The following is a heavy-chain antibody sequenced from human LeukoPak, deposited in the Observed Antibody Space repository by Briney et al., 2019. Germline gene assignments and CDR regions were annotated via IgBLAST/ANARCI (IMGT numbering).Heavy chain of an antibody. CDR3: VRDGEYSHGIDFDY. Sequence: GGSLRLSCAASGFTFSSYAMSWVRQAPGKGLVWVSRTNGDGSDTSYADSVKGRFTISRDSATNTLYLQMNSLRAEDTAIYYCVRDGEYSHGIDFDYWGQGTLVTVSP. CDR1: GFTFSSYA. CDR2: TNGDGSDT. V-gene: IGHV3-74*01. D-gene: IGHD5-18*01. J-gene: IGHJ4*02.